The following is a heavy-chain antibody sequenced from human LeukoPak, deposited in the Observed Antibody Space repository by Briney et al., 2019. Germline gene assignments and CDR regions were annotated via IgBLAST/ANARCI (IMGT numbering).Heavy chain of an antibody. CDR1: GFTFSDYW. V-gene: IGHV3-74*01. Sequence: GGSLRLSCAASGFTFSDYWMHWVRQAPGKGLVWVGRISNDGRNMEYADSVKGRITIYRDNAENTLDLQMHRLRAEDTAVYYCARDGRQHFDWLPLDVWGKGTTVIVSS. D-gene: IGHD3-9*01. CDR3: ARDGRQHFDWLPLDV. CDR2: ISNDGRNM. J-gene: IGHJ6*04.